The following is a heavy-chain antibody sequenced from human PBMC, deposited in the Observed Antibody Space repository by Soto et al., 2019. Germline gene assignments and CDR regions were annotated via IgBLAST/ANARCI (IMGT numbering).Heavy chain of an antibody. CDR2: ISSSSSYI. CDR3: ARDRCSSTSCYTNWFDP. CDR1: GFTFSSYS. Sequence: GGSMRLSCAASGFTFSSYSINWVRQAPGKELEWVSSISSSSSYIYYADSVKGRFTISRDNAKNSLYLQMNSLRAEDTAVYYCARDRCSSTSCYTNWFDPWGQGTLVTVSS. J-gene: IGHJ5*02. V-gene: IGHV3-21*01. D-gene: IGHD2-2*02.